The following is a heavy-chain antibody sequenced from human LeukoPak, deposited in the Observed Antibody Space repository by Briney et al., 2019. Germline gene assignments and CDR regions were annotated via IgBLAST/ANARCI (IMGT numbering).Heavy chain of an antibody. CDR1: GFTFSSYG. Sequence: GGSLRLSCAASGFTFSSYGMHWVRQAPGKGLEWVAVISYDGSNKYYADSVKGRFTISRDNSKNTLYLQMNSLRAEDTAVYYCATRWPVDYWGQGTLVTVSS. CDR2: ISYDGSNK. V-gene: IGHV3-30*03. D-gene: IGHD5-24*01. J-gene: IGHJ4*02. CDR3: ATRWPVDY.